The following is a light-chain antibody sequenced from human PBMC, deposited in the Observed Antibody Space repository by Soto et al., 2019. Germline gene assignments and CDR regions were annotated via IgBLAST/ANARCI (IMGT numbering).Light chain of an antibody. CDR3: HKYNSALLT. V-gene: IGKV1-27*01. J-gene: IGKJ5*01. CDR2: AAS. Sequence: DIQMTQSPSSLPASVGDRVTITCRARQGIYNYLAWYQQKPGKAPKLLIYAASTLEAGVPSRFSGSGSGTDFTITISSLQPEDVATYYCHKYNSALLTFGQGTRLEI. CDR1: QGIYNY.